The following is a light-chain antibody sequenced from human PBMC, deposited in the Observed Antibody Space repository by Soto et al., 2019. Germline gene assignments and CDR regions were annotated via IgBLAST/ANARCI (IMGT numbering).Light chain of an antibody. Sequence: QSALTQPASVSASPGQSITISCTGTSSDVGAYNYVSWYQQHPGKAPKLIVYEVNNRPSGVSDRFSGSKSGSTASLTISALQAEDEADYYCSSYTSSSTLAYVFGTGTKVTVL. J-gene: IGLJ1*01. V-gene: IGLV2-14*01. CDR3: SSYTSSSTLAYV. CDR1: SSDVGAYNY. CDR2: EVN.